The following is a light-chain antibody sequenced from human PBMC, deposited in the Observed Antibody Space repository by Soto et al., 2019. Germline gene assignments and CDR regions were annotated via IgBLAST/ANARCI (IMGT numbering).Light chain of an antibody. CDR3: QQYDDLPIT. Sequence: DIQMTQSPSSLSASVGDRVTITCRASQSISSYLNWYQQKPGKAPKLLIYDASNLHPGVPSRFRGSGSGTELSFNITSLQPEDVATYYCQQYDDLPITFGQGTRLEIK. J-gene: IGKJ5*01. CDR2: DAS. V-gene: IGKV1-33*01. CDR1: QSISSY.